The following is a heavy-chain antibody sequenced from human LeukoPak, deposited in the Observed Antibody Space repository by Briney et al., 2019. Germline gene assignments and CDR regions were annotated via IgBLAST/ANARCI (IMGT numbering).Heavy chain of an antibody. V-gene: IGHV3-30*18. CDR1: GFTFSSYG. CDR3: AKYSSSSNYYYGMDV. D-gene: IGHD6-6*01. J-gene: IGHJ6*02. CDR2: ISYDGSNK. Sequence: GGSLRLSCAASGFTFSSYGIHWVRQAPGKGLEWVTLISYDGSNKYYADSVKGRFTISRDNSKNTLYLQMNSPRAEDTAVYYCAKYSSSSNYYYGMDVWGQGTTVTVSS.